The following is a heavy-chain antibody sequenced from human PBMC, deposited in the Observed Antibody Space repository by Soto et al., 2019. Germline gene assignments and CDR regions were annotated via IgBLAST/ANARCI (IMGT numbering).Heavy chain of an antibody. CDR2: ISWDGGST. Sequence: RLSCAASGFTFDDYAMHWVRQAPGKGLEWVSLISWDGGSTYYADSVKGRFTISRDNSKNSLYLQMNSLRAEDTALYYCAKDLEGSYYYGMDVWGQGTTVTVSS. CDR1: GFTFDDYA. J-gene: IGHJ6*02. V-gene: IGHV3-43D*04. CDR3: AKDLEGSYYYGMDV.